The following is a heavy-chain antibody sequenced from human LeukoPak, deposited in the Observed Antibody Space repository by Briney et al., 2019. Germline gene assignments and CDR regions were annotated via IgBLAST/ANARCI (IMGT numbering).Heavy chain of an antibody. D-gene: IGHD3-9*01. Sequence: SETLSLTCAVYGGSFSGYYWSWIRQPPGKGLEWIGEINHSGSTNYNPSLKSRVNISVDTSKNQFSLKLSSVTAADTAVYYCARARNILTGYYYYYYGMDVWGQGTTVNVSS. CDR3: ARARNILTGYYYYYYGMDV. CDR2: INHSGST. J-gene: IGHJ6*02. V-gene: IGHV4-34*01. CDR1: GGSFSGYY.